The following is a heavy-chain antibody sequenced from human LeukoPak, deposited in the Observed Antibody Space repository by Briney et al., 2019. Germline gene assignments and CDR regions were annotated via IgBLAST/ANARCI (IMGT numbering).Heavy chain of an antibody. J-gene: IGHJ5*02. V-gene: IGHV4-39*01. CDR3: ARHPRWGWFDP. Sequence: PSETLSLTCTVSGGSIDSRSYYWDWIRQAPGKGLEWIGTIYHSGSTEYNPSLKSRVTISVDTSKNQFSLKLSSVTAADTAVYYCARHPRWGWFDPWGQGTLVTVSS. CDR1: GGSIDSRSYY. D-gene: IGHD4-23*01. CDR2: IYHSGST.